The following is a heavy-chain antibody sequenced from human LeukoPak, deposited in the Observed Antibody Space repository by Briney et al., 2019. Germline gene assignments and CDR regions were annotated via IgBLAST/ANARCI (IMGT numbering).Heavy chain of an antibody. Sequence: ASVKVSCKASGYTFTSYYMHWVRQAPGQGLEWMGIINPSGGSTSYPQNFQGRVTMTRDTSTSTVYMELSSLRSEDTAVYYCARAQSGSYLGNWFDPWGQGTLVTVSS. D-gene: IGHD1-26*01. V-gene: IGHV1-46*01. J-gene: IGHJ5*02. CDR1: GYTFTSYY. CDR2: INPSGGST. CDR3: ARAQSGSYLGNWFDP.